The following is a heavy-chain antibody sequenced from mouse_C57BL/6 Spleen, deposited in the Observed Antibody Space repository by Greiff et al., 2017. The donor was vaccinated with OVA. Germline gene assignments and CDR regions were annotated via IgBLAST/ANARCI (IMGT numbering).Heavy chain of an antibody. D-gene: IGHD2-4*01. CDR3: VRQDDYDYAMDY. V-gene: IGHV10-1*01. CDR1: GFSFNTYA. CDR2: IRSKSNNYAT. Sequence: DVQLVESGGGLVQPKGSLKLSCAASGFSFNTYAMNWVRQAPGKGLEWVARIRSKSNNYATYYADSVKDRFTISRDDSESMLYLQMNNLKTEDTAMYYCVRQDDYDYAMDYWGQGTSVTVSS. J-gene: IGHJ4*01.